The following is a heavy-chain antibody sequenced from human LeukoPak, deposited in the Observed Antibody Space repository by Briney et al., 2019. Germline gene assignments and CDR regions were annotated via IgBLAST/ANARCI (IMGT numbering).Heavy chain of an antibody. CDR2: ISSKTI. V-gene: IGHV3-48*01. Sequence: PGGSLRPSCAASGFTFSSYSMNWVRQAPGKGLEWLSYISSKTIYYEDSVKGRFTISRDNAKNSLYLQMNSLRAEDTAVYYCARDMFGPYSSSLHPWFDPWGQGTLVTVSS. CDR1: GFTFSSYS. D-gene: IGHD6-13*01. CDR3: ARDMFGPYSSSLHPWFDP. J-gene: IGHJ5*02.